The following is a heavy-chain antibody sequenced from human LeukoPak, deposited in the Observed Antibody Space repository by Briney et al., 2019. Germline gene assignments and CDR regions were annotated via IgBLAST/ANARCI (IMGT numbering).Heavy chain of an antibody. CDR2: INHSGST. CDR1: GGSFSGYY. Sequence: SETLSLTCAVHGGSFSGYYWSWIRQPPGKGLEWIGEINHSGSTNYNPSLKSRVTISVDTSKNQFSLKLSSVTAADTAVYYCAVCDYVCYYYGMDVWGQGTTVTVSS. D-gene: IGHD4-17*01. CDR3: AVCDYVCYYYGMDV. V-gene: IGHV4-34*01. J-gene: IGHJ6*02.